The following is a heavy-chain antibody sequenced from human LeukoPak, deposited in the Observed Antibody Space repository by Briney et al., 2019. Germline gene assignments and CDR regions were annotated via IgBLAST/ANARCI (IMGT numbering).Heavy chain of an antibody. CDR1: GGSIRSSSHY. Sequence: SETLSLTCTVSGGSIRSSSHYWGWIRQPPGEGLEWIGIIYHSGTTYCNASLKSRVTISIDTSKNQFSLKVTSVTAADTAVYYCARAVGYYFDSSGPSKAFDYWGQGTLVTVSS. D-gene: IGHD3-22*01. CDR2: IYHSGTT. J-gene: IGHJ4*02. CDR3: ARAVGYYFDSSGPSKAFDY. V-gene: IGHV4-39*07.